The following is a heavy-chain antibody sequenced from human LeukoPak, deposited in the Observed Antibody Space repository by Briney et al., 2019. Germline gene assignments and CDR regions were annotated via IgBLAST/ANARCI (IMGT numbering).Heavy chain of an antibody. CDR2: IYYSGST. J-gene: IGHJ5*02. CDR1: GGSISSSSYY. CDR3: ARGDWSGYFVNWFDP. D-gene: IGHD3-3*01. V-gene: IGHV4-39*07. Sequence: PSETLSLTCTVSGGSISSSSYYWGWIRQPPGKGLEWIGSIYYSGSTYYNPSLKSRVTISVDTSKNQFSLKLSSVTAADTAVYYCARGDWSGYFVNWFDPWGQGTLVTVSS.